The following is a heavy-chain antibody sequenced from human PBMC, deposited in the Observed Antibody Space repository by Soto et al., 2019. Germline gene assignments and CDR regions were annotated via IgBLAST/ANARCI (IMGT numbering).Heavy chain of an antibody. J-gene: IGHJ6*02. V-gene: IGHV3-30-3*01. CDR1: GFSFSSYA. Sequence: GGSLRLSCAAAGFSFSSYAMHWVRQAPGKGLEWVAVISYDGSNKYYAGSVKGRFTICRDNSKNTLYLQMNSLRAEDTAVYYCARAITIFGVAAPDYYSGMDVWGQGTTVNVSS. CDR2: ISYDGSNK. D-gene: IGHD3-3*01. CDR3: ARAITIFGVAAPDYYSGMDV.